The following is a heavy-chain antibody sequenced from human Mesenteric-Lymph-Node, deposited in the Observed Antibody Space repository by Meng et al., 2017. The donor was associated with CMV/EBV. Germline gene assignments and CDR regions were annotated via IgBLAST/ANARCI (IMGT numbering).Heavy chain of an antibody. V-gene: IGHV7-4-1*02. CDR2: INTNTGNP. CDR3: ARDLLKPHSFDY. Sequence: SCKSSGYTFTSYAMHWVRQAPGQGLEWMGWINTNTGNPTYAQDFTGRFVFSLDTSISTAYLQISSLRSEDTAVYYCARDLLKPHSFDYWGQGTLVTVSS. CDR1: GYTFTSYA. J-gene: IGHJ4*02.